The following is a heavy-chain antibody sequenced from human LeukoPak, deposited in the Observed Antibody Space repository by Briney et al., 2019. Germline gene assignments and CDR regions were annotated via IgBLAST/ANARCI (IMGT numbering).Heavy chain of an antibody. CDR1: GFTFSSYA. CDR2: ISYDGSNK. J-gene: IGHJ4*02. D-gene: IGHD3-16*02. Sequence: PGGSLRLSCAASGFTFSSYAMHWVRQAPGKGLEWVAVISYDGSNKYYADSVKGRFTISRDNSKNTLYLQMNSLRAEDTAVYYCARDWRRWSSRAQLDYWGQGTLVTVSS. V-gene: IGHV3-30-3*01. CDR3: ARDWRRWSSRAQLDY.